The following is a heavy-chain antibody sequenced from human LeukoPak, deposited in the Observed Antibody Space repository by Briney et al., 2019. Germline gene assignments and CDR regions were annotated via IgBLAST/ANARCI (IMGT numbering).Heavy chain of an antibody. CDR3: ARLIMGSGYYYRIDY. D-gene: IGHD3-22*01. V-gene: IGHV4-34*01. CDR1: GFTFSSYG. Sequence: GSLRLSCAASGFTFSSYGMHWIRQPSGKGLEWIGEINHSGSTNYNPSLKSRVTISVDTSKNQFSLKLSSVTAADTAVYYCARLIMGSGYYYRIDYWGQGTLVTVSS. CDR2: INHSGST. J-gene: IGHJ4*02.